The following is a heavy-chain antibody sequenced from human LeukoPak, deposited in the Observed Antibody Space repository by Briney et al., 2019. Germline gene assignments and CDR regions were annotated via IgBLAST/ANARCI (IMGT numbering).Heavy chain of an antibody. CDR2: INSDGSST. V-gene: IGHV3-74*01. CDR1: GFTFSGNW. CDR3: ASPTARYSGYDWDYFDY. Sequence: GGSLRLSCAASGFTFSGNWMNWVRQAPGKGLVWVSRINSDGSSTKYVDSVKGRFTISRDNAKNTLYLQMNSLRVEDTAVYYCASPTARYSGYDWDYFDYWGQGALVTVSS. D-gene: IGHD5-12*01. J-gene: IGHJ4*02.